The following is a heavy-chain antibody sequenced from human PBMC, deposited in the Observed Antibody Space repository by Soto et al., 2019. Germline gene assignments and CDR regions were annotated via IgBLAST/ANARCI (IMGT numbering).Heavy chain of an antibody. CDR2: INPSGGST. Sequence: ASVKVSCKASGYTFTSYYMHWVRQAPGQGLEWMGIINPSGGSTSYAQKFQGRVTMTRDTSTSTVYMELSGLRSEDTAVYYCARGSLIVVVIRPTLDYWGQGTLVTVSS. J-gene: IGHJ4*02. CDR3: ARGSLIVVVIRPTLDY. V-gene: IGHV1-46*01. CDR1: GYTFTSYY. D-gene: IGHD3-22*01.